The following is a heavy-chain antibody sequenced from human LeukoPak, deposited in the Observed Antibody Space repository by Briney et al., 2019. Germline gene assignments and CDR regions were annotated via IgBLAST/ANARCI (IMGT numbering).Heavy chain of an antibody. CDR1: GYTFTSYY. CDR3: ARSSGGNTMYFDY. CDR2: INPSGGST. V-gene: IGHV1-46*01. J-gene: IGHJ4*02. Sequence: ASVKVSCKASGYTFTSYYIHWVRQAPGQGLAWMGVINPSGGSTTYAQNFQGRVTMTTDTSTSTVYMELSSLRSEDTAVYYCARSSGGNTMYFDYWGQGTLVTVSS. D-gene: IGHD3-10*01.